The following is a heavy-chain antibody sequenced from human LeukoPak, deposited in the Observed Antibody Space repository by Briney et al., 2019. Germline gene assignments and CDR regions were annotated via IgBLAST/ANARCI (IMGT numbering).Heavy chain of an antibody. J-gene: IGHJ4*02. CDR2: ISSSSSYI. V-gene: IGHV3-21*01. CDR1: RFTFSSYS. D-gene: IGHD1-1*01. Sequence: GGSLRLSCAGSRFTFSSYSMNWVRQAPGKGLEWVSSISSSSSYIYYADSAKGRFTISRDNAKNSLYLQMNSLRAEDTAVYYCARDTTIDYWGQGTLVTVSS. CDR3: ARDTTIDY.